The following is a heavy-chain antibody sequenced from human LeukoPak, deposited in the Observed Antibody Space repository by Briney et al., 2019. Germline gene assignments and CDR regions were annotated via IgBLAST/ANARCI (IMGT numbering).Heavy chain of an antibody. D-gene: IGHD4-17*01. CDR2: ISGSGSYT. V-gene: IGHV3-23*01. CDR1: GFTFSSYA. J-gene: IGHJ4*02. CDR3: ARGTQGDYAY. Sequence: QPGGSLRLSCEASGFTFSSYAMTWVRQAPGKGLEWVSLISGSGSYTYYVDSVKGRFTISRDNSKNTLYLQMNSLRAEDTAVYFCARGTQGDYAYWGQGILVTVSS.